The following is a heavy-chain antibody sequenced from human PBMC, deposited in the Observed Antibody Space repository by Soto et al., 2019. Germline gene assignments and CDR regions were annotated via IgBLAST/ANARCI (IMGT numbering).Heavy chain of an antibody. J-gene: IGHJ4*02. CDR1: GASINDNNW. D-gene: IGHD2-21*01. Sequence: QVQLQQSGPGLVKPSETLSLTCAVSGASINDNNWWSWVRPTPGKGLEWIGEVVHWGTTNYNPSLRSRVTISMDKPNNQSSLTLSSVTAADSALYYCARHIGVNGTRGFDYWGQGTLVTVSS. V-gene: IGHV4-4*02. CDR2: VVHWGTT. CDR3: ARHIGVNGTRGFDY.